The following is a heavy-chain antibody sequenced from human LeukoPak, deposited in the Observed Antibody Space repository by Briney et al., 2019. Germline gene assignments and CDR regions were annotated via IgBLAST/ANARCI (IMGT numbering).Heavy chain of an antibody. J-gene: IGHJ2*01. CDR2: ISAYNGNT. CDR3: ARVLIDSSGWYYWYFDL. CDR1: GYTFTSYG. V-gene: IGHV1-18*01. Sequence: ASVKVSCKASGYTFTSYGISWVRQAPGQGLEWMGWISAYNGNTNYAQKLQGRVTMTTDTSTSTAYMELRSLRSDDTAVYYCARVLIDSSGWYYWYFDLWGRGTLVTVSS. D-gene: IGHD6-19*01.